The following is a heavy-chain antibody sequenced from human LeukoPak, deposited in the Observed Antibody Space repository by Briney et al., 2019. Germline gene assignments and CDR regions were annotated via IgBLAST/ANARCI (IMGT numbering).Heavy chain of an antibody. CDR2: ISGSDDST. V-gene: IGHV3-23*01. Sequence: GGSLRLSCAASGFTFSSYAMSWVRQAPGKGLEWVSTISGSDDSTYYADSVKGRFTISRDNSKNTLYLQMNSLRAEDTAVYYCARAPGRVAANDYWGQGTLVTVSS. J-gene: IGHJ4*02. CDR3: ARAPGRVAANDY. CDR1: GFTFSSYA. D-gene: IGHD2-15*01.